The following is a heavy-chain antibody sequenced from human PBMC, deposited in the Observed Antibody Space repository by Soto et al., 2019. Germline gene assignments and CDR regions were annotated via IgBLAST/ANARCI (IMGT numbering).Heavy chain of an antibody. D-gene: IGHD2-15*01. Sequence: GASVKVSCKASGYTFTSYDINWVRQATGQGLEWMGWMNPNSGNTGYAQKFQGRVTMTRNTSISTAYMELSSLRSEDTAVYYCARVQRLCSGGSCYYDAFDIWGQGTMVTVSS. V-gene: IGHV1-8*01. J-gene: IGHJ3*02. CDR2: MNPNSGNT. CDR3: ARVQRLCSGGSCYYDAFDI. CDR1: GYTFTSYD.